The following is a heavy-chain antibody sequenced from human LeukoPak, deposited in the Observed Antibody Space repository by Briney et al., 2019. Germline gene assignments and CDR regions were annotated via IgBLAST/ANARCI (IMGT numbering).Heavy chain of an antibody. D-gene: IGHD3-3*01. J-gene: IGHJ4*02. CDR3: ARTLFGAAAG. CDR1: GLTFNVYD. Sequence: GGSLRLSCAAAGLTFNVYDMIWVRQAPGKGLEWVSYISSNGRTIYYADSVKGRFTISRDNAKNSLYLQMNSLRAEDTAVYYCARTLFGAAAGWGQGTLVTVSS. CDR2: ISSNGRTI. V-gene: IGHV3-48*03.